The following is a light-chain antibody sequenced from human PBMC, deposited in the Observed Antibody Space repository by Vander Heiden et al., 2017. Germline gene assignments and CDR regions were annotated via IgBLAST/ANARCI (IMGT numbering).Light chain of an antibody. CDR2: GNT. J-gene: IGLJ2*01. CDR1: SSNIGAGYD. CDR3: QSYDSRLTGHVV. V-gene: IGLV1-40*01. Sequence: QSVLTQPPSVSGAPGQRVTIPCTGISSNIGAGYDVHWYQQLPGAAPKRLINGNTNRPSGVPDRFSGSKSGTSASLAITGLQAEDEADYYCQSYDSRLTGHVVFGGGTKLTVL.